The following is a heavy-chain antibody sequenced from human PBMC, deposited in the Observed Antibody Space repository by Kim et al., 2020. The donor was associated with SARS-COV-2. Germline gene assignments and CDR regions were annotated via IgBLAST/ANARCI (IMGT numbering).Heavy chain of an antibody. CDR3: ARLSPWYLVVVAAGYFDL. V-gene: IGHV4-39*01. J-gene: IGHJ2*01. D-gene: IGHD2-15*01. Sequence: KSRVTISVDTSKNQFSLKLSSVTAADTAVYYCARLSPWYLVVVAAGYFDLWGRGTLVTVSS.